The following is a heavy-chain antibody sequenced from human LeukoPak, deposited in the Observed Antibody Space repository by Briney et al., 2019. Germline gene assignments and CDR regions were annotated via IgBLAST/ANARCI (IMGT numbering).Heavy chain of an antibody. D-gene: IGHD3-10*01. CDR1: GGTFISYT. CDR2: IIPILGIA. V-gene: IGHV1-69*02. CDR3: ARMSSGSYFGRYYYYGMDV. J-gene: IGHJ6*02. Sequence: SVKVSCKASGGTFISYTISWVRQAPGQGLEWMGRIIPILGIANYAQKFQGRVTITADKSTSTAYMELSSLRSEDTAVYYCARMSSGSYFGRYYYYGMDVWGQGTTVTVSS.